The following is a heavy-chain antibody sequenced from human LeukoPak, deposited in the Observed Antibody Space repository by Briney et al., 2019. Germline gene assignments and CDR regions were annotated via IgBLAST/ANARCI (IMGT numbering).Heavy chain of an antibody. Sequence: GGSLRLSCVASGFTFSTYGMHWVRQAPGKGLDCVAVISHDGSQKYYADSEKGRFTISRDNSKNTLYLQMNSLRTEDTAVYYCVRDEGGGYNQIDYWGQGTLVTVSS. D-gene: IGHD5-24*01. CDR2: ISHDGSQK. J-gene: IGHJ4*02. CDR3: VRDEGGGYNQIDY. V-gene: IGHV3-30*04. CDR1: GFTFSTYG.